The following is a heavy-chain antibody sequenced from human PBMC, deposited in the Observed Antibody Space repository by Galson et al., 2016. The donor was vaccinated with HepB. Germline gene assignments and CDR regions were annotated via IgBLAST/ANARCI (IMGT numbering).Heavy chain of an antibody. Sequence: QSGAEVKKPGESLRISCKTSGSSFSNYWIAWVRQMPGKGLEWMGIIYSGDPDTRYSSSFQGQVTISADKSIRTSYLQWTRLKASDTAMYYCARKGNFDTLYYGMDVWGQGTTVTVSS. CDR1: GSSFSNYW. D-gene: IGHD3-22*01. J-gene: IGHJ6*02. V-gene: IGHV5-51*01. CDR2: IYSGDPDT. CDR3: ARKGNFDTLYYGMDV.